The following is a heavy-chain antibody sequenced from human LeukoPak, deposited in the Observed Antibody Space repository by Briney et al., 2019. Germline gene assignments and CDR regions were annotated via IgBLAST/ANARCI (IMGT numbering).Heavy chain of an antibody. Sequence: SGGSLRLSCAASGFTFSSYWMHWVRQARGKGLVWVSRINSDGTTSYADSVKGRFTISRDNVKNTLYLQMNSLRAEDTAVYYCARDPIIIVPAALDYWGQGTLVTVSS. CDR2: INSDGTT. D-gene: IGHD2-2*01. CDR3: ARDPIIIVPAALDY. J-gene: IGHJ4*02. V-gene: IGHV3-74*01. CDR1: GFTFSSYW.